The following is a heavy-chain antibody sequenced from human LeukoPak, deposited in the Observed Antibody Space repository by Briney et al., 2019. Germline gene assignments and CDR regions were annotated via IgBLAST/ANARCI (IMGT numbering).Heavy chain of an antibody. D-gene: IGHD4-17*01. CDR1: GFTFSSYA. CDR2: ISYSGGNT. CDR3: AKVGTTVTTYYYYYMDV. Sequence: GGSLRLSCAASGFTFSSYAMSWVRQAPGKGLEWVSSISYSGGNTYYADSVKGRFTISRDNSKNTLYLQMNSLRAEDTALYYCAKVGTTVTTYYYYYMDVWGKETTVTVSS. V-gene: IGHV3-23*01. J-gene: IGHJ6*03.